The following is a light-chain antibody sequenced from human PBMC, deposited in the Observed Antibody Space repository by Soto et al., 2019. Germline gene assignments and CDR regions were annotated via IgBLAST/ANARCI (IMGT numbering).Light chain of an antibody. Sequence: QSVLTQPPSTSGTPGQRVTISCSGSRSYIGSQNVNWYQQLPGTAPKLLIYNNNQRPSGVPDRFSGSKSGTSASLAISGLQFEDEAAYYWAAWDDSLIGYVVGTGTKVTVL. V-gene: IGLV1-44*01. CDR3: AAWDDSLIGYV. CDR1: RSYIGSQN. CDR2: NNN. J-gene: IGLJ1*01.